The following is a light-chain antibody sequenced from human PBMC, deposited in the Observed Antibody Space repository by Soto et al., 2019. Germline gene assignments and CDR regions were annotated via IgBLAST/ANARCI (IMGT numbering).Light chain of an antibody. CDR3: QQANSFPLT. V-gene: IGKV3-20*01. J-gene: IGKJ4*01. Sequence: EIVLTQSPGILSLSPGERATLSCRASQTVTGTFLVWFQQKPGQAPRLLMYGASRRATGIPDRFSGSGSGTDFTLTISRLEPEDFATYYCQQANSFPLTFGGGTKVDIK. CDR2: GAS. CDR1: QTVTGTF.